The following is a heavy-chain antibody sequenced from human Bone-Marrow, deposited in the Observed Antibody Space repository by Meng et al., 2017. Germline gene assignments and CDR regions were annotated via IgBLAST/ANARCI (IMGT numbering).Heavy chain of an antibody. CDR3: AREVLYGDYGDY. V-gene: IGHV3-7*01. CDR2: IKQDGSEK. CDR1: GFTFSSYW. Sequence: GESLKISCAAPGFTFSSYWMSWVRQAPGKGLEWVANIKQDGSEKYYVDSVKGRFTISRDNAKNSLYLQMNSLRAENTAVYYCAREVLYGDYGDYWGQGTLVTVSS. J-gene: IGHJ4*02. D-gene: IGHD4-17*01.